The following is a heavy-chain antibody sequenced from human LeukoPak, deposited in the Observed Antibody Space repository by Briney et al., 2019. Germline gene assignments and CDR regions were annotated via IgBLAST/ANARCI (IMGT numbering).Heavy chain of an antibody. Sequence: PSETLSLTCTVSGGSISSYYCSWIRRPPGKGLEWIGYIYYSGGSKYNPSLKSRVTISVDTSKNQLSLNLSSATAADTAVYYCATHGFDFWTGFYPYFDSWGQGALVTVSS. V-gene: IGHV4-59*08. CDR1: GGSISSYY. CDR3: ATHGFDFWTGFYPYFDS. CDR2: IYYSGGS. D-gene: IGHD3-3*01. J-gene: IGHJ4*02.